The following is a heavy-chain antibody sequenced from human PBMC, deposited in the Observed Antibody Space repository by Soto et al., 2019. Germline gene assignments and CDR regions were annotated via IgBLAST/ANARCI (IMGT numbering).Heavy chain of an antibody. V-gene: IGHV4-61*01. J-gene: IGHJ5*02. CDR2: IYYSGST. CDR3: ARRLTSNPRQLGHSYNWFDP. CDR1: GGSVSSGSYY. D-gene: IGHD6-13*01. Sequence: PSETLSLTCTVSGGSVSSGSYYWSWIRQPPGKGLEWIGYIYYSGSTNYNPSLKSRVTISVDTSKNQFSLKLSSVTAADTAVYYCARRLTSNPRQLGHSYNWFDPWGQGTLVTVSS.